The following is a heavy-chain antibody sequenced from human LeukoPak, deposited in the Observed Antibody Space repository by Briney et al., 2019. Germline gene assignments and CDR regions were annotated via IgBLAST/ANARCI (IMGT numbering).Heavy chain of an antibody. Sequence: ASVKVSCKASGYTFTRYGISWVRQAPGQGLEWMGWISAYNGNTNYAQTVQGRVTMTRDTSTSTAYMELRSLRSDDTAVYYCARVDKDGDYWGQGTLVTVSS. CDR1: GYTFTRYG. CDR3: ARVDKDGDY. V-gene: IGHV1-18*04. CDR2: ISAYNGNT. D-gene: IGHD5/OR15-5a*01. J-gene: IGHJ4*02.